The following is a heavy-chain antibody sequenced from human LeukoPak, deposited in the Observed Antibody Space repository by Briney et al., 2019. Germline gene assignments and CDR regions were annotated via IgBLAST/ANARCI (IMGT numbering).Heavy chain of an antibody. Sequence: GGSLRLSCAASGFTFSSYWMSWVRQAPGKGLEWVANIKQDGSEKYYVDSVKGRFTISRGNAKNSLYLQMNSLRAGDTAVYYCARHRDGDYFDYWGQGTLVTVSS. CDR3: ARHRDGDYFDY. J-gene: IGHJ4*02. V-gene: IGHV3-7*01. CDR1: GFTFSSYW. D-gene: IGHD5-24*01. CDR2: IKQDGSEK.